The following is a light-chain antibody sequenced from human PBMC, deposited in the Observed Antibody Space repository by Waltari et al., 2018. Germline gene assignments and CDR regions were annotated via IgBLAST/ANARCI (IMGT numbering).Light chain of an antibody. CDR1: ELPRKY. V-gene: IGLV3-10*01. CDR2: EDT. J-gene: IGLJ1*01. Sequence: SYELTQPPSVSVSPGQTARITCSGHELPRKYAYWFHQKSGQAPRLVITEDTKRPSGIPESFYGSSAGTVATLTITGAQVDDEADYYGYSSDSTGLRVFGGGTTVVVL. CDR3: YSSDSTGLRV.